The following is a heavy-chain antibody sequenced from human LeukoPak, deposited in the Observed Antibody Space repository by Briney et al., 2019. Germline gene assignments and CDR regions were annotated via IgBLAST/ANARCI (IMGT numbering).Heavy chain of an antibody. Sequence: ASVKVACKTSGYTFTNCGMHWVRQAPRKSPEWMGWINTGNGNTKSSQKFQDRVTLTRDTSASTGYMELSSLRSEDTAVYYCARESPFLTSGSSHFDYWGQGTLVTVSS. J-gene: IGHJ4*02. D-gene: IGHD1-26*01. CDR1: GYTFTNCG. V-gene: IGHV1-3*04. CDR3: ARESPFLTSGSSHFDY. CDR2: INTGNGNT.